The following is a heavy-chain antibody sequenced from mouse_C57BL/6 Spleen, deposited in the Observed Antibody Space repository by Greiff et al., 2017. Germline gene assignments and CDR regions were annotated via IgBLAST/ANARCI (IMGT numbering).Heavy chain of an antibody. CDR2: IDPSDSYT. CDR3: ARQAYYYGSRYYYARDY. CDR1: GYTFTSYW. D-gene: IGHD1-1*01. J-gene: IGHJ4*01. Sequence: QVQLQQPGAELVMPGASVKLSCKASGYTFTSYWMHWVKQRPGQGLEWIGEIDPSDSYTNYNQKFKGKSTLTVDKSSSTAYMQLSSLTSEDAAVYYCARQAYYYGSRYYYARDYWGQGTSVTVSS. V-gene: IGHV1-69*01.